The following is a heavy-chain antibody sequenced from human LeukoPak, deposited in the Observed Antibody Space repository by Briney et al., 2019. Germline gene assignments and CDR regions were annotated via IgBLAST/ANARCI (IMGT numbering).Heavy chain of an antibody. CDR1: GGTFSSYA. Sequence: SVKVSCKASGGTFSSYAISWVRQAPGQGLEWMGRIIPILGRANYAQKFQGRVTITADKSTSTAYMELSSLRSEGTAVYYCARETQWLAYYWGQGTLVTVSS. J-gene: IGHJ4*02. CDR2: IIPILGRA. V-gene: IGHV1-69*04. CDR3: ARETQWLAYY. D-gene: IGHD6-19*01.